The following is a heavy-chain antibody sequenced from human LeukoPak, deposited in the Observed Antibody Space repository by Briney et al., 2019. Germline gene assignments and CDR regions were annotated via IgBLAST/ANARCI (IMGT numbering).Heavy chain of an antibody. V-gene: IGHV4-39*01. CDR3: ARLRVRGVIVDY. CDR2: IYYSGST. D-gene: IGHD3-10*01. J-gene: IGHJ4*02. Sequence: SETLSLTCTVSGGSISSSSYYWGWIRRPPGKGLEWIGSIYYSGSTYYNPSLKSRVTISVDTSKNQFSLKLSSVTAADTAVYYCARLRVRGVIVDYWGQGTLVTVSS. CDR1: GGSISSSSYY.